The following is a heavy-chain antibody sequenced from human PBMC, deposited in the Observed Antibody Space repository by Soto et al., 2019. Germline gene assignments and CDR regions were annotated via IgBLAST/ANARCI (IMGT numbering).Heavy chain of an antibody. D-gene: IGHD3-10*01. CDR3: ALVGYGSGSYYDLAY. CDR2: IYYGGST. CDR1: VGSIRSGGYY. V-gene: IGHV4-31*02. Sequence: QVQLQESGQGLVKPSQTLSLTGPVSVGSIRSGGYYWSWICTHPGKGLEWIGYIYYGGSTYYNTSPKIRVTISIDTSKNHFTLKLSSVTAADTAVYYCALVGYGSGSYYDLAYWGQGTLVTVSS. J-gene: IGHJ4*02.